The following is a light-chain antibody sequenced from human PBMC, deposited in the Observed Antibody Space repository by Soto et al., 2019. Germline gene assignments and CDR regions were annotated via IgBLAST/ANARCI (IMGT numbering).Light chain of an antibody. CDR1: QTVDSTY. V-gene: IGKV3-20*01. Sequence: EVVLTQSPGTLSLSPGERATLSCRASQTVDSTYLAWYQQKPGQAPRLLIYRASSRAAGVPDRFSGSGSGTDFTLTISKLDPEDFAVYYCQKYDTSPHLYTFGQGTKLEIK. CDR2: RAS. J-gene: IGKJ2*01. CDR3: QKYDTSPHLYT.